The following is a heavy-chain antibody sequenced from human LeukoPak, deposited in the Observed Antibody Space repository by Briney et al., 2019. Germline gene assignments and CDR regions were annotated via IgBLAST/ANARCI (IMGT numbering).Heavy chain of an antibody. V-gene: IGHV4-61*01. CDR3: ARDTPPLDY. Sequence: SETLSLTCTVSGGSISSSSYYWGWIRQPPGKGLEWIGYIYYSGSTNYNPSLKSRVTISVDTSKNQFSLKLSSVTAADTAVYYCARDTPPLDYWGQGTLVTVSS. CDR1: GGSISSSSYY. J-gene: IGHJ4*02. CDR2: IYYSGST.